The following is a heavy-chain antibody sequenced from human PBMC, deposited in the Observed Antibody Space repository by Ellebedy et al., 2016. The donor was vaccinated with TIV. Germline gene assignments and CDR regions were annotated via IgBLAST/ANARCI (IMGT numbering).Heavy chain of an antibody. CDR2: IHYIGST. D-gene: IGHD1-1*01. J-gene: IGHJ3*02. CDR3: ARLKATNSPFDI. V-gene: IGHV4-61*01. CDR1: GGSVSSGSSY. Sequence: MPSETLSLTCTVSGGSVSSGSSYWSWIRQPPGKGLEWIGYIHYIGSTNYNPSFETRAAISLDTSSNQFSLKLTSVTAADTAVYYCARLKATNSPFDIWGQGTMVTVSS.